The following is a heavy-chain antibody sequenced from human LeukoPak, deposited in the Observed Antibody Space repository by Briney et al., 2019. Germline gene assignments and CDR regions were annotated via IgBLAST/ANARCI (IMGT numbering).Heavy chain of an antibody. V-gene: IGHV1-18*04. CDR1: GYTFTSYG. CDR2: ISAYNGNT. CDR3: ARSYGSGSYLLYYYYYGMDV. D-gene: IGHD3-10*01. Sequence: ASVKVSCKASGYTFTSYGISWVRQAPGQGLEWMGWISAYNGNTNYAQKLQGRVTMITDTSTSTAYMELRSLRSDDTAVYYCARSYGSGSYLLYYYYYGMDVWGKGTTVTVSS. J-gene: IGHJ6*04.